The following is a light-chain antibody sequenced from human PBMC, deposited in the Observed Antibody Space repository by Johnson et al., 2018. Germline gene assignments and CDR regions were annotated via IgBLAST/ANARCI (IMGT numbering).Light chain of an antibody. Sequence: QSVLTQPPSVSAAPGQKVTISCSGSSSNIGNNYVSWYQQLPGTAPKLLIYENNKRPSGIPDRFSGSNSGTSATLSITGLPTGDEADYYCGTWDSSLSAGNVFGTGTKVTVL. CDR2: ENN. CDR3: GTWDSSLSAGNV. CDR1: SSNIGNNY. V-gene: IGLV1-51*02. J-gene: IGLJ1*01.